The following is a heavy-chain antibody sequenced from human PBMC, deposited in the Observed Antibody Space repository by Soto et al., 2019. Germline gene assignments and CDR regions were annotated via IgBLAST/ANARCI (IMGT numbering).Heavy chain of an antibody. V-gene: IGHV1-46*01. J-gene: IGHJ6*02. CDR2: INPSGGST. Sequence: ASVKVSCKASGYTFTSYYMHWVRQAPGQGLEWMGIINPSGGSTSYAQKFQGRVTMTRDTSTSTVYMELSSLRSEDTAVYYCARSIHGSGSYYTYGMDVWGQGTTVTVAS. CDR3: ARSIHGSGSYYTYGMDV. D-gene: IGHD3-10*01. CDR1: GYTFTSYY.